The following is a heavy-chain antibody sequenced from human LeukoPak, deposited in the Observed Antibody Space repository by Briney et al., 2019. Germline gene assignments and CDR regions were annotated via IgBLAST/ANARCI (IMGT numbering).Heavy chain of an antibody. CDR3: ARVAPPRDPGNPYCGGDCYYGMDV. Sequence: SETLSLTCTVSGDSISSYYWNWIRQPPGKGLEWIGYIYYSGSTYYNPSIRSGGTISVDKCKNQFYLKLRSVTAEDTAVYYCARVAPPRDPGNPYCGGDCYYGMDVWGQGTTVTVSS. CDR1: GDSISSYY. V-gene: IGHV4-59*12. CDR2: IYYSGST. D-gene: IGHD2-21*01. J-gene: IGHJ6*02.